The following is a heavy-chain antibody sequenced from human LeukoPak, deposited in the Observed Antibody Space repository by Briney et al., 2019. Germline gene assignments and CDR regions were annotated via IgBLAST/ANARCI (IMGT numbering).Heavy chain of an antibody. CDR2: IYSGGST. CDR3: ARDDQNDDSSGYYVGQFDP. J-gene: IGHJ5*02. V-gene: IGHV3-53*01. Sequence: GGSLRLSCAASGFTVSSNYMSWVRQAPGKGLEWVSVIYSGGSTYYADSVKGRFTISRDNSKNTLYLQMNSLRAEDTAVYYCARDDQNDDSSGYYVGQFDPWGQGTLVTVSS. D-gene: IGHD3-22*01. CDR1: GFTVSSNY.